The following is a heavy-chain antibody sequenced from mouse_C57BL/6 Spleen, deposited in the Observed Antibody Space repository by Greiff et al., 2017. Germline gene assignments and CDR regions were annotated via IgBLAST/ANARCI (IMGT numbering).Heavy chain of an antibody. CDR1: GYSITSGYY. CDR3: ASPYDYDSWFAY. V-gene: IGHV3-6*01. Sequence: DVQLQESGPGLVKPSQSLSLTCSVTGYSITSGYYWNWIRQFPGNKLEWMGYISYDGSNNYNPSLKNRISITRDTSKNQFFLKLNSVTTEDTATYYCASPYDYDSWFAYWGQGTLVTVSA. J-gene: IGHJ3*01. CDR2: ISYDGSN. D-gene: IGHD2-4*01.